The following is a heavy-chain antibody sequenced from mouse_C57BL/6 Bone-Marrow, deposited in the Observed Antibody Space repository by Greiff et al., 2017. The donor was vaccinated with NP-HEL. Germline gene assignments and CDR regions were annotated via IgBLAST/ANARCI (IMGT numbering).Heavy chain of an antibody. CDR1: GYTFTDYE. J-gene: IGHJ2*01. CDR3: TRRDYYDNDVDY. V-gene: IGHV1-15*01. Sequence: QVQLQQSGAELVRPGASVTLSCKASGYTFTDYEMHWVKQTPVHGLEWIGAIDPENGGTAYNQKFKGKAILTADKSSSTAYMELRSLTSEDSPVYYGTRRDYYDNDVDYWGKDTTLPVSS. D-gene: IGHD2-4*01. CDR2: IDPENGGT.